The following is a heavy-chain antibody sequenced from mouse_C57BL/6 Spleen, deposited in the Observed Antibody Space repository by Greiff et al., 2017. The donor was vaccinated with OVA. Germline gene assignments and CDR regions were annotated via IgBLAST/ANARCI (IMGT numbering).Heavy chain of an antibody. J-gene: IGHJ2*01. CDR3: ASSDYAYGRYFDY. CDR2: IYPGDGDT. V-gene: IGHV1-80*01. Sequence: VQLQQSGAELVKPGASVKISCKASGYAFSSYWMNWVKQRPGKGLEWIGQIYPGDGDTNYNGKFKGKATLTVDKYSSTAYIQLSSLTSYGSSVYFCASSDYAYGRYFDYWGQGTTLTVSS. D-gene: IGHD2-2*01. CDR1: GYAFSSYW.